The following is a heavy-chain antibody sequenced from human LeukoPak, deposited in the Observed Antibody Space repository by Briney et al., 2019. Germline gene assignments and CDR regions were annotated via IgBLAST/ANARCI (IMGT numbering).Heavy chain of an antibody. V-gene: IGHV4-59*01. CDR3: ARGDPNLPFDY. D-gene: IGHD4/OR15-4a*01. Sequence: PSETLSLTCTVSGVSISSYYWSWIRQPPGKGLEWIGYIYYSGSTNYNPSLKSRVTISVDTSKNQFSLKLSSVTAADTAVYYCARGDPNLPFDYWGQGTLVTVSS. J-gene: IGHJ4*02. CDR1: GVSISSYY. CDR2: IYYSGST.